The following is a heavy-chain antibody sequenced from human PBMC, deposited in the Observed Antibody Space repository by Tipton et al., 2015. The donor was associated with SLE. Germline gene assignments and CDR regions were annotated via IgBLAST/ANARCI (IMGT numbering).Heavy chain of an antibody. V-gene: IGHV1-18*01. CDR3: ARDKADYGNFNLLGYFDL. D-gene: IGHD4-11*01. CDR2: MSAYNGNT. J-gene: IGHJ2*01. Sequence: QLVQSGAEVKKPGASVKVSCKASGYTFTSYGISWVRQAPGQGLEWMGWMSAYNGNTNYAQKLQGRVTMTTDTSTSTAYMELRSLRSDDTAVYYCARDKADYGNFNLLGYFDLWGRGTLVTVSS. CDR1: GYTFTSYG.